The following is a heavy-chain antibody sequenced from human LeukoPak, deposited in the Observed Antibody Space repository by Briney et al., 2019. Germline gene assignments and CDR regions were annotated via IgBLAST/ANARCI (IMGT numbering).Heavy chain of an antibody. V-gene: IGHV1-2*06. Sequence: ASVKVSCKASGYTFTGYYVHWVRQAPGQGLEWMDRINPNSGDTNYAQKFQGRVTMTRDTSISTAYMELSRLRSDDTAVYYCARDYCGGDCFPDYWGQGTLVTVSS. CDR1: GYTFTGYY. CDR3: ARDYCGGDCFPDY. CDR2: INPNSGDT. D-gene: IGHD2-21*02. J-gene: IGHJ4*02.